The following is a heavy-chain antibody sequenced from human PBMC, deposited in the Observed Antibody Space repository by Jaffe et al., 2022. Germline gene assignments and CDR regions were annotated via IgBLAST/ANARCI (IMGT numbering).Heavy chain of an antibody. V-gene: IGHV3-48*01. CDR3: ARDSGEIGFDY. D-gene: IGHD2-21*01. CDR1: GFTFSSYS. Sequence: EVQLVESGGGLVQPGGSLRLSCAASGFTFSSYSMNWVRQAPGKGLEWVSYISSSSSTIYYADSVKGRFTISRDNAKNSLYLQMNSLRAEDTAVYYCARDSGEIGFDYWGQGTLVTVSS. CDR2: ISSSSSTI. J-gene: IGHJ4*02.